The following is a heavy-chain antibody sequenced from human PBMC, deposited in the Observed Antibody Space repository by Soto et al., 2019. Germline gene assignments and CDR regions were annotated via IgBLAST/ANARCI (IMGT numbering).Heavy chain of an antibody. CDR1: GFNIGRFG. CDR2: ISNDGINK. Sequence: GVSMIVSCVASGFNIGRFGMRWVSKTPGKGPEWVVVISNDGINKYYADSVKGRFTVSRDNSKNTLYLQMNSLRAEDTAVYYCAKDGRAVGVVSAHDAFDIRGQGTMVTVSS. CDR3: AKDGRAVGVVSAHDAFDI. V-gene: IGHV3-30*18. D-gene: IGHD2-15*01. J-gene: IGHJ3*02.